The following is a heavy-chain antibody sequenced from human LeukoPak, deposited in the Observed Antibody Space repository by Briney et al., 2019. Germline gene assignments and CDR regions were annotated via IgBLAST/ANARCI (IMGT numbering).Heavy chain of an antibody. CDR1: GFTFSSYA. CDR2: ISYDGSNK. D-gene: IGHD5-18*01. CDR3: ARAELWLPFY. J-gene: IGHJ4*02. V-gene: IGHV3-30-3*01. Sequence: PGGSLRLSCAASGFTFSSYAIHWVRQAPGKGLEWVAVISYDGSNKYYADSVKGRFTISRDNSKNTLYLQMNSLRAEDTAVYYCARAELWLPFYWGQGTLVTVSS.